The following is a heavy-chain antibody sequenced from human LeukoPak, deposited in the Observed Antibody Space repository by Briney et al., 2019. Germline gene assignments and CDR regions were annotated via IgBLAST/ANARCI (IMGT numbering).Heavy chain of an antibody. CDR2: ISSSSSYI. J-gene: IGHJ4*02. D-gene: IGHD3-22*01. Sequence: GGSLRLSCAVSGFTFSSYSMNWVRQAPGKGLEWVSSISSSSSYIYYADSVKGRFTISRDNAKNSLYLQMNSLRAEDTAVYYCARDAYYYDSSGYYDYWGQGTLVTVSS. CDR3: ARDAYYYDSSGYYDY. CDR1: GFTFSSYS. V-gene: IGHV3-21*01.